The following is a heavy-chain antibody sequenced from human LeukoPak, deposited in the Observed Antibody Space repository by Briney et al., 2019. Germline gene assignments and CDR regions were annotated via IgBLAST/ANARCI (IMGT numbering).Heavy chain of an antibody. D-gene: IGHD5-12*01. V-gene: IGHV3-30*01. Sequence: PGGSLRLSCAASGFTFSSYAMHWVRQAPGKGLEWVAVISYDGSNKYYADSVKGRFTISRDNSKNTLYLQVNSLRAEDTAVYYCAREGFGRGYSGSWYYFDYWGQGTLVTVSS. CDR1: GFTFSSYA. CDR2: ISYDGSNK. CDR3: AREGFGRGYSGSWYYFDY. J-gene: IGHJ4*02.